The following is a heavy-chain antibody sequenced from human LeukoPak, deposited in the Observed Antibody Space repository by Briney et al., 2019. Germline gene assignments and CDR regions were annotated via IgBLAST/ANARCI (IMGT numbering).Heavy chain of an antibody. CDR2: IYSGGST. D-gene: IGHD3-22*01. CDR3: ARDSNYDTSGHYY. J-gene: IGHJ4*02. V-gene: IGHV3-53*01. CDR1: GFTVSSNY. Sequence: GGSLRLSCAASGFTVSSNYMSWVRQAPGKGLEWVSVIYSGGSTYSADSVKGRFTISRDNSKNALYLQMNSLRAEDTAVYYCARDSNYDTSGHYYWGQGTLVTVSS.